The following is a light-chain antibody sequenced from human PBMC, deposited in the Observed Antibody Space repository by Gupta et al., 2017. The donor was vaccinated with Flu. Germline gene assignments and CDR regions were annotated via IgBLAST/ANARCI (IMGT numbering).Light chain of an antibody. J-gene: IGLJ7*01. CDR2: ENN. CDR3: QSYESSNHDV. CDR1: GGSIGRNI. V-gene: IGLV6-57*03. Sequence: TITSTRRGGSIGRNIVQCFQQRPGTAPTNMIYENNKRHSGGPDRFSGSIYSSSNAASLTISGRTEEDAADYYCQSYESSNHDVFGGGTKLTVL.